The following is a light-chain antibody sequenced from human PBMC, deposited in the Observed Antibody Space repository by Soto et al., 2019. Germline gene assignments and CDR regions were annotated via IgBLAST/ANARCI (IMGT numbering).Light chain of an antibody. J-gene: IGLJ2*01. CDR1: SSNIGAGYD. CDR2: ENS. Sequence: QSVLTQPPSVSVAPGQTVIISCTGSSSNIGAGYDVHWYQQLPKTAPKLLMFENSNRPSGVPDRFSGSKSGASASLAITGLQAEDEADYYCQSYDNSLSGPVVFGGGTKVTVL. CDR3: QSYDNSLSGPVV. V-gene: IGLV1-40*01.